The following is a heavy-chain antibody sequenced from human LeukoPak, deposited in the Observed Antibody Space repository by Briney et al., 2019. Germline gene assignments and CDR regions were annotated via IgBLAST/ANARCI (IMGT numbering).Heavy chain of an antibody. CDR1: GGTFSSYA. CDR2: IIPIFGTA. V-gene: IGHV1-69*05. Sequence: SVKVSCKASGGTFSSYAISWVRQAPGQGLEWMGRIIPIFGTANYAQKFQGRVTITTDESTSTAYMELSSLRSEDTAVYYCAVTGLYNYSYYYYMDVWGKGTTVTVSS. D-gene: IGHD7-27*01. J-gene: IGHJ6*03. CDR3: AVTGLYNYSYYYYMDV.